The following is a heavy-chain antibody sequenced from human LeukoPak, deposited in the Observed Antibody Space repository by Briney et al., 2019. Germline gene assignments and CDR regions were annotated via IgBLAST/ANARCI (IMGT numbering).Heavy chain of an antibody. J-gene: IGHJ1*01. CDR3: AKDPNCYGSGTYSAFFQH. Sequence: PGGSLRLSCAASGFTFSSYGMHWVRQAPGKGLEWVAFMRYDGRNEYYSDSVKGRFTICRDNFKNTLCLQMSSLRVEDTAVYYCAKDPNCYGSGTYSAFFQHWGQAHWSPSPQ. V-gene: IGHV3-30*02. CDR2: MRYDGRNE. CDR1: GFTFSSYG. D-gene: IGHD3-10*01.